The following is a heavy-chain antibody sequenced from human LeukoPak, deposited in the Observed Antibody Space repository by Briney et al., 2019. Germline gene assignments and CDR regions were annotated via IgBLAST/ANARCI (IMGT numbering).Heavy chain of an antibody. CDR2: IYYSGST. Sequence: SETLSLTCTVSGGSISSSSYYWGWFRQPPGRGLEWFGSIYYSGSTYYNPSLKSRVTISVDTSKNQFSLKLSSVTAADTAVYYCASYSGTYYYYYMDVWGKGTTVTVSS. J-gene: IGHJ6*03. CDR3: ASYSGTYYYYYMDV. V-gene: IGHV4-39*07. CDR1: GGSISSSSYY. D-gene: IGHD1-26*01.